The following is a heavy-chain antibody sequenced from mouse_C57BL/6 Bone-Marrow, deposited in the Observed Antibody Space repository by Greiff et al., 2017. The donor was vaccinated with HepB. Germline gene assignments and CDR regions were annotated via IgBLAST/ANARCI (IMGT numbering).Heavy chain of an antibody. V-gene: IGHV1-63*01. Sequence: QVQLKQSGAELVRPGTSVKMSCKASGYTFTNYWIGWAKQRPGHGLEWIGDIYPGGGYTNYNEKFKGKATLTADKSSSTAYMQFSSLTSEDSAIYYCARYPVVPYYFDYWGQGTTLTVSS. CDR3: ARYPVVPYYFDY. CDR2: IYPGGGYT. D-gene: IGHD1-1*01. CDR1: GYTFTNYW. J-gene: IGHJ2*01.